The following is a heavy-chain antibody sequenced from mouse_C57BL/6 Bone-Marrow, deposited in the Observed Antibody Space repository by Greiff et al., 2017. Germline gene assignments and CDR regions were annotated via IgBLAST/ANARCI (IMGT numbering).Heavy chain of an antibody. D-gene: IGHD1-1*01. Sequence: VQLQQSGAELARPGASVKLSCKASGYTFTSYGISWVKQRTGQGLEWIGEIYPRSGNTYYNEKFKGKATLTADKSSSTAYMELRSLTSADSAVYFCVYYYGSSPYYAMDYWGQGTSVTVSS. J-gene: IGHJ4*01. CDR2: IYPRSGNT. CDR3: VYYYGSSPYYAMDY. V-gene: IGHV1-81*01. CDR1: GYTFTSYG.